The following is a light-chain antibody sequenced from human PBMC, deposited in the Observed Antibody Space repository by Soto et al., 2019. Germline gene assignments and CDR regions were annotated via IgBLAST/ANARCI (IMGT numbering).Light chain of an antibody. Sequence: EIVLTQSPATLSLSPGERATLSCRASQRVSSYLAWYQQKPGQAPRLLIYDASNSATGIPARFSGSGSGTDFTLAISSLETEDFAVYSCQQRSNWVFGGGTKVEIK. CDR1: QRVSSY. J-gene: IGKJ4*01. CDR3: QQRSNWV. CDR2: DAS. V-gene: IGKV3-11*01.